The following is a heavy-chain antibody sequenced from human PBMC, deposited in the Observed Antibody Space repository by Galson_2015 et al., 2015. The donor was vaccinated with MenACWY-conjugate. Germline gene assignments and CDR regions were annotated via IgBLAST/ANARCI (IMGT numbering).Heavy chain of an antibody. CDR2: INPYNNHT. CDR3: ARDEGGLRLSFFDF. J-gene: IGHJ4*02. Sequence: SVKVSCKASDYSFTNYGINWVRQAPGQGLEWIAWINPYNNHTNYAQKVRGRVAMTTDTSTGTAYMELRRLTSDDTAIYYCARDEGGLRLSFFDFWGQGALVTVSS. CDR1: DYSFTNYG. V-gene: IGHV1-18*01. D-gene: IGHD2/OR15-2a*01.